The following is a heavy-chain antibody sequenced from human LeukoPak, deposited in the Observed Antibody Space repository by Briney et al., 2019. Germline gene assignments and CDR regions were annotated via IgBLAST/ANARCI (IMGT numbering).Heavy chain of an antibody. D-gene: IGHD6-6*01. CDR3: VRGASSIAALNPFWYFDL. V-gene: IGHV1-46*01. CDR2: INPSGGST. J-gene: IGHJ2*01. Sequence: GASVKVSCKASGGTFSRYAISWVRQGPGQGLEWMGIINPSGGSTSYAQKFQGRVTMTRDTSTNTVYMELSSLRSEDTAVFYCVRGASSIAALNPFWYFDLWGRGTLVTVSS. CDR1: GGTFSRYA.